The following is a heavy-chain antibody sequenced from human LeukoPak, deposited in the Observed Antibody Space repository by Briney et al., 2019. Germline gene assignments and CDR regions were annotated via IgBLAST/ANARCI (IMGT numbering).Heavy chain of an antibody. CDR1: GFTFSSYG. CDR3: ARDRGTTSDGRAKGYFDS. Sequence: GGSLRLSCAASGFTFSSYGMHWVRQAPGKGLEWVAFIRYDGSNKYYADSVKGRFTISRDNSKNTVYLQTNSLRAEDTALYHCARDRGTTSDGRAKGYFDSWGQGTLVIVSS. D-gene: IGHD1-1*01. V-gene: IGHV3-30*02. CDR2: IRYDGSNK. J-gene: IGHJ4*02.